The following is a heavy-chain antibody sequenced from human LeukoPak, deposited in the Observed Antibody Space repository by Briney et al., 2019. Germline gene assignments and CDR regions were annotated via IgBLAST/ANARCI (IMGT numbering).Heavy chain of an antibody. CDR1: GYTFTSYG. J-gene: IGHJ6*03. V-gene: IGHV1-18*01. D-gene: IGHD2-2*01. CDR2: ISAYNGNT. CDR3: ARGPIIDIAIIPAADEYYYMDV. Sequence: ASMKVSCKASGYTFTSYGIAWVRQAPGQGLEWMGWISAYNGNTNYAQKVQGRVTMTTDTSTTTAYMELRSLRSDDTAVYYCARGPIIDIAIIPAADEYYYMDVWGKGTTVTVS.